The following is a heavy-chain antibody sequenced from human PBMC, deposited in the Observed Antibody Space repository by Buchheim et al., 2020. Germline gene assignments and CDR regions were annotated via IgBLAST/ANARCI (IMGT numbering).Heavy chain of an antibody. CDR2: INPSGGST. D-gene: IGHD6-19*01. CDR1: ALSFSSLY. CDR3: ARDLVMGVAVAGTGYFDY. Sequence: QVQMVQSGAEVKPPGASVKVSCKASALSFSSLYMHWVRQAPGQGLEWMGIINPSGGSTSYAQKFQGRVNMTRDTFTSTVYMELSSLRSEDTAVYYCARDLVMGVAVAGTGYFDYWGQGTL. J-gene: IGHJ4*02. V-gene: IGHV1-46*01.